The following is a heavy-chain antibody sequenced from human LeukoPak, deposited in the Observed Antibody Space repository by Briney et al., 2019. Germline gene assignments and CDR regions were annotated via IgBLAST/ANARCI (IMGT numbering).Heavy chain of an antibody. J-gene: IGHJ6*03. Sequence: SVKVSCKASGGTFSSYAISWVRQAPGQGFEWIGGIIPVFGTANYAQKFQGRVTITADESTSTAYMELSSLRSEDTAVYYCARDRVVEYSSSYYYMDVWGKGTTVTVSS. CDR2: IIPVFGTA. D-gene: IGHD6-6*01. CDR1: GGTFSSYA. CDR3: ARDRVVEYSSSYYYMDV. V-gene: IGHV1-69*13.